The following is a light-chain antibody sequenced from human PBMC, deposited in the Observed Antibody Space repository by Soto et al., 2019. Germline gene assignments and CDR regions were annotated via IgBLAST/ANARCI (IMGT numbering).Light chain of an antibody. Sequence: EIVLTQSPGTLSLSQGERATLSCRASQSISSTYLAWYQQIPGQAPRLLIYGASSRATGIPDRFSGSGSGTDFTLTISRLEPEDFAVYYCQQYGRTFGQGTKVDIK. CDR1: QSISSTY. CDR3: QQYGRT. V-gene: IGKV3-20*01. J-gene: IGKJ1*01. CDR2: GAS.